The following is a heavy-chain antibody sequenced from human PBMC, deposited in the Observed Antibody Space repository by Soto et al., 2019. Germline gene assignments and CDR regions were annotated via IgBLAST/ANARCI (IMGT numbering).Heavy chain of an antibody. V-gene: IGHV4-30-2*01. D-gene: IGHD2-2*01. CDR2: MYHSGST. CDR1: GGSISSGGYS. Sequence: TLSLTCAVSGGSISSGGYSWSWIRQPPGKGLEWIGYMYHSGSTYYNPSLKSRVTISVDRSKNQFSLKLSSVTGADTAVYYCASVPDRWGQGTLVTVSS. CDR3: ASVPDR. J-gene: IGHJ4*02.